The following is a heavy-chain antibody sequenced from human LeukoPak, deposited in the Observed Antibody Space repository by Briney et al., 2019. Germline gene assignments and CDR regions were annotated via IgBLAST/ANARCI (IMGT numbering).Heavy chain of an antibody. CDR1: GFTFSSYG. V-gene: IGHV3-30*02. CDR3: AKEMYYFGSGSSAFDS. Sequence: GGSLRLSCAASGFTFSSYGMHWVRQAPGKGLEWVAFIRYDGSNKYYADSVKGRLTISRDNSKNTVYLQINSLRPEDTAVYFCAKEMYYFGSGSSAFDSWGQGTLVTVSS. D-gene: IGHD3-10*01. J-gene: IGHJ4*02. CDR2: IRYDGSNK.